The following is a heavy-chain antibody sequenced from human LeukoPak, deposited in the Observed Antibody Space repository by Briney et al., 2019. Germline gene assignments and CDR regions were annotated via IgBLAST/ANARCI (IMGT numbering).Heavy chain of an antibody. D-gene: IGHD6-19*01. CDR1: GGSVSSGSYY. V-gene: IGHV4-61*01. CDR3: ARVIAVRRFFDY. CDR2: IYYSGST. J-gene: IGHJ4*02. Sequence: SETLSLTCTVSGGSVSSGSYYWSWIRQPPGRGLEWIGYIYYSGSTNYNPSLKSRVTISVDTSKNQFSLKLSSVTAADTAVYYCARVIAVRRFFDYWGQGTLVTVSS.